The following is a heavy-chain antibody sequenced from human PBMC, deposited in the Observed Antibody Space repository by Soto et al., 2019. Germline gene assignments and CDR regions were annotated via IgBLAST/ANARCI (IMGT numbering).Heavy chain of an antibody. Sequence: LSLTCAVSGGSINTFDFSWSWIRQPPGRGLEWIGSIYQSGRTYYIPSLKSRVTMSLEKSKNQFSLKINSVVAADTAIYYCAREMTIFGVAPGGGVDVWGQGTTVTVSS. J-gene: IGHJ6*02. V-gene: IGHV4-30-2*01. CDR2: IYQSGRT. CDR1: GGSINTFDFS. D-gene: IGHD3-3*01. CDR3: AREMTIFGVAPGGGVDV.